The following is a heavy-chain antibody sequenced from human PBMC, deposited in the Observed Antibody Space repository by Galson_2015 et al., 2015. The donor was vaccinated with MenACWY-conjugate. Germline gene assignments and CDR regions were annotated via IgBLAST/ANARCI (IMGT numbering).Heavy chain of an antibody. Sequence: ETLSLTCAVSGGSISSSNWWSWVRQPPGKGLEWIGEIYHSGSTNYNPSLKSRVTISVDKSKNQFSLKLSPVTAADTAVYYCASNLGGDYAIDYWGQGTLVTVSS. CDR1: GGSISSSNW. CDR3: ASNLGGDYAIDY. J-gene: IGHJ4*02. V-gene: IGHV4-4*02. CDR2: IYHSGST. D-gene: IGHD2-21*02.